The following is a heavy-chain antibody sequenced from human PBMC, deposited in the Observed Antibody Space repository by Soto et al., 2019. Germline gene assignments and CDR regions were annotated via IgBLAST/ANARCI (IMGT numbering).Heavy chain of an antibody. CDR2: IRQDESEK. D-gene: IGHD3-16*02. V-gene: IGHV3-7*05. J-gene: IGHJ4*02. CDR1: GFTFDDYW. Sequence: EVQLAESGGGLVQPGGSLRLSCAASGFTFDDYWMSWVRQAPGKGLEWVANIRQDESEKFYEESVKGRFTISRDNAKNSLYLQMNDLRAEDTAVYYCARLRYIGTERGFDYWGQGTLVTVSA. CDR3: ARLRYIGTERGFDY.